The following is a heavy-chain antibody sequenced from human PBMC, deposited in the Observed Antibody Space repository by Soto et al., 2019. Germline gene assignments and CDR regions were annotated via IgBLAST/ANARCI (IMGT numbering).Heavy chain of an antibody. D-gene: IGHD2-2*01. CDR2: IIPIFGTA. CDR1: GGTFSSYA. V-gene: IGHV1-69*01. J-gene: IGHJ3*02. CDR3: AASPRYCSSTSCPIDAFDI. Sequence: QVQLVQSGAEVKKPGSSVKVSCKSSGGTFSSYAISWVRQAPGQGLEWMGGIIPIFGTANYAQKFQGRVTITADESTSTAYMELSSLRSEDTAVYYCAASPRYCSSTSCPIDAFDIWGQGTMVTVSS.